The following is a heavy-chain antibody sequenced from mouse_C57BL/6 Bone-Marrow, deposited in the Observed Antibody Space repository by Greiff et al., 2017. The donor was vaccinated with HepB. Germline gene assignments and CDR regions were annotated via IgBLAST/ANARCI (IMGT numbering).Heavy chain of an antibody. Sequence: VQLQQPGAELVKPGASVKLSCKASGYTFTSYWMHWVKQRPGQGLEWIGMIHPNSGSTNYNEKFKSKATLTVDKSSSTAYMLLSSLTAEDSAVYYGADDGYYVDFDYWGQGTTLTVSS. V-gene: IGHV1-64*01. CDR2: IHPNSGST. J-gene: IGHJ2*01. D-gene: IGHD2-3*01. CDR3: ADDGYYVDFDY. CDR1: GYTFTSYW.